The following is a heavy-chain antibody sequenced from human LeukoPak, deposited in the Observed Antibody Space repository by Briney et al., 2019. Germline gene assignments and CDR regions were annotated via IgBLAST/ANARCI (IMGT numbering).Heavy chain of an antibody. V-gene: IGHV4-4*07. D-gene: IGHD3-10*02. Sequence: SETLSLTCTVSGGSISSYYWSWIRQPAGKGLEWSGRIYTSGSTNYNPSLKSRVTMSVDTSKDQFSLKLSSVTPADTAVYYCARIPMSVAFDIWGQGKMVTVSS. CDR3: ARIPMSVAFDI. CDR2: IYTSGST. J-gene: IGHJ3*02. CDR1: GGSISSYY.